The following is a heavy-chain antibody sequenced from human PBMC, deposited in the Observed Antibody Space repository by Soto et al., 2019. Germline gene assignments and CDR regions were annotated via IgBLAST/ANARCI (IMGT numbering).Heavy chain of an antibody. CDR2: ISYDGSNK. CDR3: AREVVVAAASNYYYGMDV. D-gene: IGHD2-15*01. J-gene: IGHJ6*02. Sequence: SGGGVVQPGRSLRLSCAASGFTFSSYAMHWVRQAPGKGLEWVAVISYDGSNKYYADSVKGRFTISRDNSKNTLYLQMNSLRAEDTAVYYCAREVVVAAASNYYYGMDVWGQGTTVTVSS. V-gene: IGHV3-30-3*01. CDR1: GFTFSSYA.